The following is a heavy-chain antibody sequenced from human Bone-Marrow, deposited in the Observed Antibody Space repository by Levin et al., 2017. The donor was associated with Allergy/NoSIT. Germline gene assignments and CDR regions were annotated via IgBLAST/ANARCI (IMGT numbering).Heavy chain of an antibody. CDR3: AKVATTGRWRDAFDI. D-gene: IGHD1-1*01. Sequence: PGESLKISCAASGFTFSTYAMNWVRQAPGKGLEWVSAISDSGRSTYADSVKGRFTISRDNSKNTLYLQMNSLRAEDTAIYYCAKVATTGRWRDAFDIWGQGTMVTVSS. J-gene: IGHJ3*02. V-gene: IGHV3-23*01. CDR1: GFTFSTYA. CDR2: ISDSGRST.